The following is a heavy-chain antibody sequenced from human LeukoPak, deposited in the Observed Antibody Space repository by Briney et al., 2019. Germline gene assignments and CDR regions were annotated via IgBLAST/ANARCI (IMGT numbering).Heavy chain of an antibody. CDR1: GYTFSGYY. D-gene: IGHD6-13*01. CDR3: ATPGAAARDEYFQY. CDR2: IYPNSGGT. J-gene: IGHJ1*01. Sequence: ASVKVSCKASGYTFSGYYMHWVRQAPGQGLEWMGWIYPNSGGTNNAQNFQSRVTMTRDTSISTAYMELSSLRSDDTAVYYCATPGAAARDEYFQYWSQGTLATVSS. V-gene: IGHV1-2*02.